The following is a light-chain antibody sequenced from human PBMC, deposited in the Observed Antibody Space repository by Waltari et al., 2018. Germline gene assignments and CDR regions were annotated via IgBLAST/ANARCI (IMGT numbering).Light chain of an antibody. CDR1: HSVFFSTDNRNR. CDR3: QQYHNAPVWT. Sequence: DIVLTQSPDSLAVSLGERDTIHCKSSHSVFFSTDNRNRLAWYQQKPGQPPKLLISWASTRESGVPDRFSGSGSGTDFTLTISSLQAEDVAVYYCQQYHNAPVWTFGQGTKVEI. CDR2: WAS. V-gene: IGKV4-1*01. J-gene: IGKJ1*01.